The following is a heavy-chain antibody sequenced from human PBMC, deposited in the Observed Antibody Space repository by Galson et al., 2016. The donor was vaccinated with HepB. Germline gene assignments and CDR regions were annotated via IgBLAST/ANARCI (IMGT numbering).Heavy chain of an antibody. V-gene: IGHV4-39*01. Sequence: SETLSLTCTVSGGSISSRSYYWGWIRQPPGKGLEWIGSIYYSGSTYYNPSLKSRLTLSVDTSKNQFSLKLSSVTAADTAVYLCARHRTDGDYFDYWGQGTLVTVSS. D-gene: IGHD4-17*01. CDR3: ARHRTDGDYFDY. J-gene: IGHJ4*02. CDR2: IYYSGST. CDR1: GGSISSRSYY.